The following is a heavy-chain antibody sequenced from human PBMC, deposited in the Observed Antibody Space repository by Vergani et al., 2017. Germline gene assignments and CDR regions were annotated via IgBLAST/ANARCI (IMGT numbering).Heavy chain of an antibody. Sequence: QVQLVQSGAEVKKPGASVKVSCKASGYTFTSYGISWVRQAPGQGLEWMGWISAYNGNTNYAQKLQGRVTMTTDTSTSTAYMELRSLRSEDTAVYYCARDPDSLRFLDPLGFDPWGQGTLVTVSS. CDR3: ARDPDSLRFLDPLGFDP. CDR2: ISAYNGNT. J-gene: IGHJ5*02. CDR1: GYTFTSYG. V-gene: IGHV1-18*01. D-gene: IGHD3-3*01.